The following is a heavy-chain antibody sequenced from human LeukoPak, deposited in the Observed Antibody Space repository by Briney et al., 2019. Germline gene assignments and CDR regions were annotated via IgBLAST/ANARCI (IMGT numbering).Heavy chain of an antibody. CDR1: GFTFSSYA. Sequence: PGGSLRLSCAASGFTFSSYAMNWVRQAPGKGLEWVSYISSSGSTIYYADSVKGRFTISRDNAKNSLHLQMNSLRAEDTAVYYCARGQYSSGWYEEDDYYYGMDVWGKGTTVTVSS. V-gene: IGHV3-48*03. D-gene: IGHD6-19*01. J-gene: IGHJ6*04. CDR3: ARGQYSSGWYEEDDYYYGMDV. CDR2: ISSSGSTI.